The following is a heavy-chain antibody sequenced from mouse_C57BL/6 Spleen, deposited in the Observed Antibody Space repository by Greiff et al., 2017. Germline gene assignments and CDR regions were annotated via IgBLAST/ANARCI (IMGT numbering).Heavy chain of an antibody. Sequence: QVQLQQSGAELARPGASVKLSCKASGYTFTSYGISWVKQRTGQGLEWIGEIYPRSGNTYYNEKFKGKATLTADKSSSTAYMELRSLTSEDSAVYVCARYDYDEAWFAYWGQGTLVTVSA. D-gene: IGHD2-4*01. CDR1: GYTFTSYG. CDR3: ARYDYDEAWFAY. V-gene: IGHV1-81*01. J-gene: IGHJ3*01. CDR2: IYPRSGNT.